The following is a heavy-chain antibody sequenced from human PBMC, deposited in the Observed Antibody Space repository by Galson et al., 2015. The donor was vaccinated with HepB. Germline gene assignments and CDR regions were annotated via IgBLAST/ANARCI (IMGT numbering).Heavy chain of an antibody. V-gene: IGHV3-23*01. Sequence: SLRLSCAASGFTFSTYAMSWVRQAPGKGLEWVSAISGSGGSTYYADSVKGRFTISRDNSKNTVYLQMNSLRAEDTAVYYCAKGQVITGAYYFDYWGQGTLVTVSS. CDR3: AKGQVITGAYYFDY. CDR1: GFTFSTYA. CDR2: ISGSGGST. J-gene: IGHJ4*02. D-gene: IGHD1-14*01.